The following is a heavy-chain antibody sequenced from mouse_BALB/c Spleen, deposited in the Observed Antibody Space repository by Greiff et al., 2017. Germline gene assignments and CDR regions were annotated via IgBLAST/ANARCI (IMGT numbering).Heavy chain of an antibody. CDR2: ISSGSSTI. V-gene: IGHV5-17*02. CDR3: ARSEGY. Sequence: EVQGVESGGGLVQPGGSRKLSCAASGFTFSSFGMHWVRQAPEKGLEWVAYISSGSSTIYYADTVKGRFTISRDNPKNTLFLQMTSLRSEDTAMYYCARSEGYWGQGTTLTVSS. CDR1: GFTFSSFG. J-gene: IGHJ2*01.